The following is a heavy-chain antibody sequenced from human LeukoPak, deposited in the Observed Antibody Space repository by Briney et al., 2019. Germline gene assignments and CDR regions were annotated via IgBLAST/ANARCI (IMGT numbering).Heavy chain of an antibody. J-gene: IGHJ4*02. CDR1: GFTFSSYA. CDR3: AKDPQYLAAAVPNDY. CDR2: ISGSGGST. D-gene: IGHD6-13*01. Sequence: GGSLRLSCAASGFTFSSYAMSWVRQAPGKGLEWVSAISGSGGSTYYADSVKGRFTISRDNSRNTLSLQMNSLRAEDTAIYYCAKDPQYLAAAVPNDYWGQGTLVTVSS. V-gene: IGHV3-23*01.